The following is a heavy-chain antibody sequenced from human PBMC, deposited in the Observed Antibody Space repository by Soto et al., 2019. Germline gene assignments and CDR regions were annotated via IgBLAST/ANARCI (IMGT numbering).Heavy chain of an antibody. V-gene: IGHV3-21*01. CDR3: ARWATTYYYDSSGYDSRVP. D-gene: IGHD3-22*01. CDR2: ISSSSSYI. Sequence: GSLRLSCAASGFTFSSYSMNWVRQAPGKGLEWVSSISSSSSYIYYADSVKGRFTISRDNAKNSLYLQMNSLRAEDTAVYYCARWATTYYYDSSGYDSRVPWGQGTLVTVSS. CDR1: GFTFSSYS. J-gene: IGHJ5*02.